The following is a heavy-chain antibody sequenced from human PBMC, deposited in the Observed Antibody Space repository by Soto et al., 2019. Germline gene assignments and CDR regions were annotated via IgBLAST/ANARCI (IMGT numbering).Heavy chain of an antibody. Sequence: ASVKVSCKASGYTFTSYAMHWVRQAPGQGLEWMGWINPNSGGTNYAQKFQGWVTMTRDTSISTAYMELSRLRSDDTVVYYCAREGYYYDSSGYYYLKPFDYWGQGTLVTVSS. V-gene: IGHV1-2*04. J-gene: IGHJ4*02. CDR2: INPNSGGT. D-gene: IGHD3-22*01. CDR1: GYTFTSYA. CDR3: AREGYYYDSSGYYYLKPFDY.